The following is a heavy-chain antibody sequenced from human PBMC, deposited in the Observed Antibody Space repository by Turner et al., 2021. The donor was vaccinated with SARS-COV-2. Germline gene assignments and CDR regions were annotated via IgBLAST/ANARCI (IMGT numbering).Heavy chain of an antibody. CDR1: GGSISSSNW. CDR3: AKRYCSGGSCSNFDY. V-gene: IGHV4-4*02. CDR2: IYHSGST. J-gene: IGHJ4*02. D-gene: IGHD2-15*01. Sequence: QVQLQESGPGLVKPSGPLSPTCAVSGGSISSSNWWSWVRQPPGKGLEWIGEIYHSGSTNYNPSLKSRVPISVDKSKNQFSLNLSSVTAADTAVYYCAKRYCSGGSCSNFDYWGQGTLVTVSS.